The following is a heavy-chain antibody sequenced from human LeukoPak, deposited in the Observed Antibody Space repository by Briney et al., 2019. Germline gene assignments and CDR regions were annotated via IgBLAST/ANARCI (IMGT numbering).Heavy chain of an antibody. CDR1: GFTLSSYW. CDR2: IREDGSEI. Sequence: GGSLRLSCAASGFTLSSYWMTWVRQAPGKGLEWVANIREDGSEIYYVASVRGRFTISRDNAKSSLFLQMNSLRAEDTAVYYCARGVYSLDYWGQGTLVTVSS. CDR3: ARGVYSLDY. V-gene: IGHV3-7*01. D-gene: IGHD4-11*01. J-gene: IGHJ4*02.